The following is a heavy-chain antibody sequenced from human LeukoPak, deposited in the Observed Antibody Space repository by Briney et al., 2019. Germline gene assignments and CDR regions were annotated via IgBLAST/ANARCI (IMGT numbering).Heavy chain of an antibody. CDR3: AKMSNYYNSLGYYAFDI. CDR2: IYSGGSA. Sequence: GGSLRLSCAASGFTFSSYSMNWVRQAPGKGLEWVSVIYSGGSADYADSVKGRFTISRDNSKNTLHLQMRAEDTAVYYCAKMSNYYNSLGYYAFDIWGQGTMVTVSS. CDR1: GFTFSSYS. D-gene: IGHD3-22*01. V-gene: IGHV3-66*01. J-gene: IGHJ3*02.